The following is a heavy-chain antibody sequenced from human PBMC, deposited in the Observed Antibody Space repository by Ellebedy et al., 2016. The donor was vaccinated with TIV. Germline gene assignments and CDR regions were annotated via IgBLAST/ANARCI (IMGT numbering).Heavy chain of an antibody. CDR1: GGTFSSYA. V-gene: IGHV1-69*13. CDR2: IIPIFGTA. Sequence: SVKVSCXASGGTFSSYAISWVRQAPGQGLEWMGGIIPIFGTANYAQKFQGRVTITADESTSTAYMELSSLRSEDTAVYYCARDASDYYGSGSYFLPFDPWGQGTLVTVSS. J-gene: IGHJ5*02. D-gene: IGHD3-10*01. CDR3: ARDASDYYGSGSYFLPFDP.